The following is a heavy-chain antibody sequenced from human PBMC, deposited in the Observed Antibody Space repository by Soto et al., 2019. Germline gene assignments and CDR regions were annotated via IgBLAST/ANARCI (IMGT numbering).Heavy chain of an antibody. CDR1: GYTFIAYD. CDR2: MNPSNGNA. D-gene: IGHD6-19*01. CDR3: ASVGRSGWYTPFDY. V-gene: IGHV1-8*01. Sequence: GASVKVSCKASGYTFIAYDINWVRQATGQGLEWMGWMNPSNGNAGYAQKFQGRVTMTGDPSISTAYMELSSLRSDDTAVYYCASVGRSGWYTPFDYWGPGIPVTVSS. J-gene: IGHJ4*02.